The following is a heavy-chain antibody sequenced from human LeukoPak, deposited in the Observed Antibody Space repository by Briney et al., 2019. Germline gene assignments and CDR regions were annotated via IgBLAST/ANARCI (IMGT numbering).Heavy chain of an antibody. Sequence: GASVKVSCKASGYTFTGYYMHWVRQAPGQGLEWMGWISAYNGNTNYAQKLQGRVTMTTDTSTSTAYMELRSLRSDDTAVYYCAVSVDTAMVEDYWGQGTLVTVSS. V-gene: IGHV1-18*04. CDR1: GYTFTGYY. D-gene: IGHD5-18*01. CDR3: AVSVDTAMVEDY. J-gene: IGHJ4*02. CDR2: ISAYNGNT.